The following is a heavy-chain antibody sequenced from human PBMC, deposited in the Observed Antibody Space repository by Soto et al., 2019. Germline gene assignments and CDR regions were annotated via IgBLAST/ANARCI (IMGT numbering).Heavy chain of an antibody. J-gene: IGHJ6*03. Sequence: VQLAQSGAEVKKPGASVKVSCKTSGDSFNDYYIHWVRQAPGQGLEWRGWINPNGGATKYAQKFQGRVTVTRDTSIRIVYMALSSLRSDDTAVYYCARESGGATATLDYYYFYVDVWGKGTTVTVSS. CDR3: ARESGGATATLDYYYFYVDV. D-gene: IGHD5-12*01. CDR2: INPNGGAT. CDR1: GDSFNDYY. V-gene: IGHV1-2*02.